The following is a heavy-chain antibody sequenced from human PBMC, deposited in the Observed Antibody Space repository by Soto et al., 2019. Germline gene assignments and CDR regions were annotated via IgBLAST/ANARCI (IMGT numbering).Heavy chain of an antibody. D-gene: IGHD3-3*01. J-gene: IGHJ4*02. V-gene: IGHV3-48*01. Sequence: EVQLVESGGGLIQPGGSLRLSCEASGFSFSDSGMNWVRRAPGKGLEWISYISSSSRNIYYAASVEGRFTVSRDNVKNSVHLQMNSLRAEDTGVYFCARTRMEWALYFDNWGLGNLVTVSS. CDR3: ARTRMEWALYFDN. CDR2: ISSSSRNI. CDR1: GFSFSDSG.